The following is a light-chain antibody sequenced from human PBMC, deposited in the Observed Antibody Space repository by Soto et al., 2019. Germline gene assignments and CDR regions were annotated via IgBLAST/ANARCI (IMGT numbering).Light chain of an antibody. CDR2: AAS. J-gene: IGKJ1*01. CDR3: QQTYSTPPT. V-gene: IGKV1-39*01. CDR1: QSISTY. Sequence: DIQMPQSPSSLSASLGDRVTITCRASQSISTYLNWYQQKAGLAPKLLIYAASSLQSGVPSRFSGSGSGTDFTLTISSLQPEDFATYYCQQTYSTPPTFGQGTKVDI.